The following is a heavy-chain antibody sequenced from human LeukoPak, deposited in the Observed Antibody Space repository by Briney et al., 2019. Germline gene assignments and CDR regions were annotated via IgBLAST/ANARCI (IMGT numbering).Heavy chain of an antibody. J-gene: IGHJ6*02. Sequence: GGSLRLSCAASGFTFSSYAMHWVRQAPGKGLEWVAVISYDGGNKYYADSVKGRFTISRDNSKNTLYLQMNSLRAEDTAVYYCARDGRGHYYYYYGMDVWGQGTTVTVSS. CDR3: ARDGRGHYYYYYGMDV. CDR2: ISYDGGNK. CDR1: GFTFSSYA. V-gene: IGHV3-30-3*01. D-gene: IGHD2-21*02.